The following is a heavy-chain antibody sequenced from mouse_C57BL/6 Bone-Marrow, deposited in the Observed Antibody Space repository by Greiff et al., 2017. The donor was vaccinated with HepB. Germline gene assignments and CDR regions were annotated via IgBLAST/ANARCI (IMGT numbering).Heavy chain of an antibody. CDR1: GYTFTSYW. J-gene: IGHJ2*01. Sequence: VQLQQPGAELVKPGASVKLSCKASGYTFTSYWMHWVKQRPGRGLEWIGRIDPNRGGTKYNEKFKSKATLTVDKHSSTAYMQLSSLTSEDSAVFDCASCLLRKGFYYWGQGTTLTVSS. V-gene: IGHV1-72*01. D-gene: IGHD1-1*01. CDR2: IDPNRGGT. CDR3: ASCLLRKGFYY.